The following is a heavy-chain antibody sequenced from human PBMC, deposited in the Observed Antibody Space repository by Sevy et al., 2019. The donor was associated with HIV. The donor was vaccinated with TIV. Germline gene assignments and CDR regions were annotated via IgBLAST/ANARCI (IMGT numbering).Heavy chain of an antibody. D-gene: IGHD2-15*01. CDR2: IRYDGSNK. CDR1: GFTFSSYG. CDR3: AKDLGYCSGGSCFSFYV. V-gene: IGHV3-30*02. J-gene: IGHJ6*02. Sequence: GGSLRLSCAASGFTFSSYGMHWVRQAPGKGLEWVAFIRYDGSNKYYADSVKGRFTISRDNSKNTLYLQMNSLRAEDTAVYYCAKDLGYCSGGSCFSFYVWGQGTTVTVSS.